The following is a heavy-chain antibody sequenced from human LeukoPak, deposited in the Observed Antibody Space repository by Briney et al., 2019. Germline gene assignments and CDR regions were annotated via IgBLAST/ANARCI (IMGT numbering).Heavy chain of an antibody. CDR3: ARDRVLDYYYYGMDV. CDR2: IYSGGST. D-gene: IGHD3-16*02. Sequence: GGSLRLSCAASGFTVSSNYMSWVRQAPGKGLEWVSVIYSGGSTYYADSVKGRFTISRGNSKNTLYLQMNSLRAEDTAVYYCARDRVLDYYYYGMDVWGQGTTVTVSS. J-gene: IGHJ6*02. V-gene: IGHV3-66*02. CDR1: GFTVSSNY.